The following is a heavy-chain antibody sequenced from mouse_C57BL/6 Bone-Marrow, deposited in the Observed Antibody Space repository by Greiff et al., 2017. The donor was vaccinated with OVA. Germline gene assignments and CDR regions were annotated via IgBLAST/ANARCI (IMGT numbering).Heavy chain of an antibody. CDR3: ARQDDGYYVFAY. CDR2: IDPSDSET. V-gene: IGHV1-52*01. CDR1: GYTFTSYW. D-gene: IGHD2-3*01. J-gene: IGHJ3*01. Sequence: VQLQQPGAELVRPGSSVKLSCKASGYTFTSYWMHWVKQRPIQGLEWIGNIDPSDSETHYNQKFKDKATLTVDKSSSTAYMQLSSLTSEDSAVYYCARQDDGYYVFAYWGQGTLVTVSA.